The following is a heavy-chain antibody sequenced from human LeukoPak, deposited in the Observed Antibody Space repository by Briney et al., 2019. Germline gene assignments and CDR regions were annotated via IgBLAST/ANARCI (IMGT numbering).Heavy chain of an antibody. CDR1: GGTFSSYA. D-gene: IGHD5-18*01. CDR3: ARDPDTAGYFDY. CDR2: IIPILGIA. V-gene: IGHV1-69*04. J-gene: IGHJ4*02. Sequence: ASVKVSCKASGGTFSSYAISWVRQAPGQGLEWMGRIIPILGIANYAQKFQGRVTITADKFTSTAYMELSSLRSEDTAVYYCARDPDTAGYFDYWGQGTLVTVSS.